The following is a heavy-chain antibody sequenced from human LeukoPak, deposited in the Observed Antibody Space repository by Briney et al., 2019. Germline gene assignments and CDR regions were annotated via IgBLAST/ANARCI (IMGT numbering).Heavy chain of an antibody. J-gene: IGHJ4*02. CDR3: ARRNGQDIVATFRRRYYFDY. CDR1: GGSFSGHY. V-gene: IGHV4-34*01. D-gene: IGHD5-12*01. Sequence: SETLSLTCAVYGGSFSGHYWSWIRQPPGKGLEWIGEINHSGSTNYNPSLKSRVTISINTSKNQFSLKLSSVTAADTAVYYCARRNGQDIVATFRRRYYFDYWGQGTLVTVSS. CDR2: INHSGST.